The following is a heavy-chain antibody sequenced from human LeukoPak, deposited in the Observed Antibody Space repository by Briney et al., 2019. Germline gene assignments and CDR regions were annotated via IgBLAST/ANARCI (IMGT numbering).Heavy chain of an antibody. D-gene: IGHD3-22*01. Sequence: GASVKVSCKASGYTFTGYYMHWVRQAPGQGLEWMGRINPNSGGTNYAQKFQGRVTMTRDTSISTAYLQWSSLKASDTAMYYCARQAYYYDSSGYYSDYWGQGTLVTVSS. CDR2: INPNSGGT. CDR3: ARQAYYYDSSGYYSDY. CDR1: GYTFTGYY. J-gene: IGHJ4*02. V-gene: IGHV1-2*06.